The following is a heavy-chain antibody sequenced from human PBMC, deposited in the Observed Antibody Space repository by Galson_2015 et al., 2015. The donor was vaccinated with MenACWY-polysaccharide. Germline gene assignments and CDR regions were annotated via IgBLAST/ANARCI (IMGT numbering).Heavy chain of an antibody. J-gene: IGHJ4*02. CDR3: AISRGFSSGWKYFDY. CDR2: ISGTGDSI. V-gene: IGHV3-23*01. Sequence: SLRLSCATSGFTFSSNAMSWVRQAPGKGLEWVSAISGTGDSIRYADSVKGRFTTSRDASKNTLYLQMSSLRAEDTALYYCAISRGFSSGWKYFDYWGQGTLVTVSA. D-gene: IGHD6-19*01. CDR1: GFTFSSNA.